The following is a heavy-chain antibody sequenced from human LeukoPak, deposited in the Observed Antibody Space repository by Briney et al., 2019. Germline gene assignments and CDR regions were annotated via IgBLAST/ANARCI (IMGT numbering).Heavy chain of an antibody. V-gene: IGHV3-30*01. J-gene: IGHJ6*03. CDR3: ARDGCSSRYRYYYYYMDV. CDR2: ISYDGSNK. CDR1: GFTFSSYA. Sequence: GRSLRLSCAASGFTFSSYAMHWVRQAPGKGLEWVAVISYDGSNKYYADSVKGRFTISRDNSKNTLYLQMNSLRAEDTAVYYCARDGCSSRYRYYYYYMDVWGKGTTVTVSS. D-gene: IGHD6-6*01.